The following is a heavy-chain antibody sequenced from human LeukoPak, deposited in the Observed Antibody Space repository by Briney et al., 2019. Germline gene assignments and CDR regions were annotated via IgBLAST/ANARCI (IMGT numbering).Heavy chain of an antibody. J-gene: IGHJ2*01. CDR2: IHDSGST. D-gene: IGHD3-22*01. V-gene: IGHV4-30-2*01. CDR1: GGSVSSGGYY. Sequence: PSETLSLTCTVSGGSVSSGGYYWSWIRQPPGKGLEWIGYIHDSGSTYYNPSLKSRVTMSVDTSKNQFSLKLSSVTAVDTAVYYCARKFGGYHDSNWYFDLWGRGTLVTVSS. CDR3: ARKFGGYHDSNWYFDL.